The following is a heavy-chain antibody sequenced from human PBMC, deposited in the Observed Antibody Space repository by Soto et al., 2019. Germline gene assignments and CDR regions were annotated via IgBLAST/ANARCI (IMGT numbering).Heavy chain of an antibody. D-gene: IGHD3-9*01. CDR3: ARGPHLTGYYKYYYYGMDV. CDR1: GYTFTGYY. V-gene: IGHV1-2*04. CDR2: INPNSGGT. Sequence: ASVKVSCKASGYTFTGYYMHWVRQAPGQGLEWMGWINPNSGGTNYAQKFQGWVTMTRDTSISTAYMELSRLRSDDTAVYYCARGPHLTGYYKYYYYGMDVWGQGTTVTVSS. J-gene: IGHJ6*02.